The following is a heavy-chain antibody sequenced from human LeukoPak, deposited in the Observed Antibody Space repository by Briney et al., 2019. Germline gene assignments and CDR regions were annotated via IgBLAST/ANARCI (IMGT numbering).Heavy chain of an antibody. V-gene: IGHV1-3*01. Sequence: GASVKVSRKASGYTFTSYAMHWVRQAPGQRLEWMGWINAGNGNTKYSQKFQGRVTITRDTSASTAYMELSSLRSEDTAVYYCARALSRIAVAGTPLNYYYYGMDVWGQGTTVTVSS. CDR1: GYTFTSYA. CDR2: INAGNGNT. J-gene: IGHJ6*02. CDR3: ARALSRIAVAGTPLNYYYYGMDV. D-gene: IGHD6-19*01.